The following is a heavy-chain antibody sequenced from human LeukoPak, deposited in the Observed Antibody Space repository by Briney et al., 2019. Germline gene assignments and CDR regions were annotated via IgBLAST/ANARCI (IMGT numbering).Heavy chain of an antibody. D-gene: IGHD4-17*01. CDR1: GFTFSSYS. CDR3: ARDREMTTFDY. J-gene: IGHJ4*02. CDR2: ISSSSSSYI. Sequence: GGSLRLSCAASGFTFSSYSMNWVRXAPGKXLEWVSSISSSSSSYIYYADSVKGRFTISRDNAKNSLYLQMNSLRAEDTAVYYCARDREMTTFDYWGQGTLVTVSS. V-gene: IGHV3-21*01.